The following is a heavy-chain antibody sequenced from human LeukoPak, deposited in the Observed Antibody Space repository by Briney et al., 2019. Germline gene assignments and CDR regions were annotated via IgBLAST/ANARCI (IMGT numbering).Heavy chain of an antibody. CDR2: IHTSGRT. CDR1: GGSISSYY. J-gene: IGHJ5*02. V-gene: IGHV4-4*07. D-gene: IGHD4-23*01. CDR3: ARDSDSRYGGWFDP. Sequence: TTSETLSLTCTASGGSISSYYWSWIRQPPGKGLEWIGRIHTSGRTNYNPSLKSRVTISVDTSKNQFSLKLSSVTAADTAVYYCARDSDSRYGGWFDPWGQGTLVTVSS.